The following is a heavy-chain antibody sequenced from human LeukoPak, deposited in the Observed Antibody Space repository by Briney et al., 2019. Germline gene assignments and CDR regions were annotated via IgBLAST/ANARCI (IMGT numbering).Heavy chain of an antibody. CDR2: ISYDGTYK. J-gene: IGHJ1*01. D-gene: IGHD6-13*01. Sequence: SGGSLRLSCAASGFTFSSYAMHWVRQAPGKGLEWVAVISYDGTYKYYADSVKGRFNISRDNSKNTLFLQMNSLRDEDTAVYYCSSGPPSNSAAFGPKEYFQHWGQGTLVTVSS. V-gene: IGHV3-30-3*01. CDR3: SSGPPSNSAAFGPKEYFQH. CDR1: GFTFSSYA.